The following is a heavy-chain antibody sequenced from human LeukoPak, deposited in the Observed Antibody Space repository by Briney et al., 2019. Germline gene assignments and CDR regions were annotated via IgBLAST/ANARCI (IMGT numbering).Heavy chain of an antibody. CDR2: IYYSGST. D-gene: IGHD3-16*01. Sequence: SETLSLTCTVSGGSISSSSYYWGWIRQPPGKGLEWIGSIYYSGSTYYNPSLKSRVTISVDTSKNQFSLKLSSVTAADTAVYYCARHFIPARYFDYWGQGTLVTVSS. J-gene: IGHJ4*02. CDR1: GGSISSSSYY. V-gene: IGHV4-39*01. CDR3: ARHFIPARYFDY.